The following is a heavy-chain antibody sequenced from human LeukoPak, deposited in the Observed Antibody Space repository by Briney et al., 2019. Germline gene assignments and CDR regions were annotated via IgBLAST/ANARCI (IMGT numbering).Heavy chain of an antibody. CDR3: ARRLAAHQYLFDY. Sequence: GGSLRLSCAASGFTFSNYGMHWVRQAPGKGLEWVAVIWYDGSNTYYTDSVKGRFTISRDNSKNTLFLQMNSLRSEDTAVYYCARRLAAHQYLFDYWGQGTLVTVSS. J-gene: IGHJ4*02. CDR2: IWYDGSNT. D-gene: IGHD6-6*01. V-gene: IGHV3-33*01. CDR1: GFTFSNYG.